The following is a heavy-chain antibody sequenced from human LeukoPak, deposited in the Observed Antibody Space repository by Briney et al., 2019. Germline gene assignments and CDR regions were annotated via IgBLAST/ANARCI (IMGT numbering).Heavy chain of an antibody. V-gene: IGHV3-23*01. D-gene: IGHD3-10*01. CDR3: AKPVREYYFDY. CDR2: ISGSGGST. CDR1: GFTLNSYA. J-gene: IGHJ4*02. Sequence: PGGSLRLPCAVSGFTLNSYAMSWVRQAPGKGLEWVSAISGSGGSTYYADSVKGRFTISRDNSKNTLYLQMNSLRAEDTAVYYCAKPVREYYFDYWGQGTLVTVSS.